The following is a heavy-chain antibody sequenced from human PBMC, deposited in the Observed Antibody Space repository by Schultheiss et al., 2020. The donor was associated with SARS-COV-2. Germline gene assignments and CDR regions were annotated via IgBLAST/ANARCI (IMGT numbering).Heavy chain of an antibody. CDR1: GGTFSSYA. CDR2: ISAYNGNT. J-gene: IGHJ6*02. Sequence: ASVKVSCKASGGTFSSYAISWVRQAPGQGLEWMGWISAYNGNTNYAQKLQGRVTMTTDTSTSTAYMELRSLRSDDTAVYYCAREGPGDSSSWYVRWYSSGWYYYYGMDVWGQGTTVTVSS. D-gene: IGHD6-13*01. V-gene: IGHV1-18*01. CDR3: AREGPGDSSSWYVRWYSSGWYYYYGMDV.